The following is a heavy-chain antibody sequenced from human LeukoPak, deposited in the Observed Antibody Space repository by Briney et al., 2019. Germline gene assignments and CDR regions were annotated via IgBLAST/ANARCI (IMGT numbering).Heavy chain of an antibody. CDR1: GGSISSGGYS. CDR2: IYHSGST. Sequence: TSETLSLTCAVSGGSISSGGYSWSWIRQPPGKGLEWIGYIYHSGSTYYNPSLKSRVTISVDRSKNQFSLKLSSVTAADTAVYYCARAVDHFYYFDYWGQGTLVTVSS. CDR3: ARAVDHFYYFDY. V-gene: IGHV4-30-2*01. D-gene: IGHD1-14*01. J-gene: IGHJ4*02.